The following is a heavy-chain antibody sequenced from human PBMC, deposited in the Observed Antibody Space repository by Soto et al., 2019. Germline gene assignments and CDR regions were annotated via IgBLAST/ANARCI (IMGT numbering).Heavy chain of an antibody. CDR1: GYTFTGYY. CDR3: ARLALAYCSGRTCYSGAFDI. J-gene: IGHJ3*02. V-gene: IGHV1-2*04. Sequence: SVKVSCKASGYTFTGYYMHWVRQAPGQGLEWMGWINPKSGGTNYSQKFQGWVTMTRDTSISTAYMELSRLKSDDTAVYYCARLALAYCSGRTCYSGAFDIWGQGTMVTVSS. D-gene: IGHD2-15*01. CDR2: INPKSGGT.